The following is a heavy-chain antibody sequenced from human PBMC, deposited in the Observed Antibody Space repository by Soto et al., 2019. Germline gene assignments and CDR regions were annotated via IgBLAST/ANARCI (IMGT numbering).Heavy chain of an antibody. CDR3: ARALDGVSSREY. CDR2: IIPILGIA. D-gene: IGHD3-9*01. V-gene: IGHV1-69*02. J-gene: IGHJ4*02. Sequence: ASVKVSCKASGGTFSSYTISWGRQAPGQGLEWMGRIIPILGIANYAQKFQGKVTITADKSTSTAYMELSSLRSEDTAVYYCARALDGVSSREYWGQGTLVTLSS. CDR1: GGTFSSYT.